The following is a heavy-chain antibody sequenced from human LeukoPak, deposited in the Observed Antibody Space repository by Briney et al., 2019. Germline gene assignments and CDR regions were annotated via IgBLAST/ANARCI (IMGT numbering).Heavy chain of an antibody. D-gene: IGHD1-26*01. CDR1: GFTFSDYA. V-gene: IGHV3-30*04. CDR3: ARLNSVGASFGALDF. Sequence: GGSLRLSCAASGFTFSDYAMHWVRQAPGKGLEWLAVISYDGIQKYYADSVKGRFTISRDNSKNMLYLQMDSLGDDDTALYFCARLNSVGASFGALDFWGQGSMVTVSS. J-gene: IGHJ3*01. CDR2: ISYDGIQK.